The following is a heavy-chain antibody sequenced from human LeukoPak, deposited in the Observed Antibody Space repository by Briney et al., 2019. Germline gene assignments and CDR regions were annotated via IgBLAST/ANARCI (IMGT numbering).Heavy chain of an antibody. CDR2: IYYSGSA. D-gene: IGHD3-22*01. Sequence: SGTLSLTCTVSGGSISSYYWSWIRQPPGKGLEWIGYIYYSGSANYNPSLKSRVTISIDTSKNQFSLKLSSVTAADTAVYYCASLYYYDSSGRDYWGQGTLVTVSS. J-gene: IGHJ4*02. V-gene: IGHV4-59*01. CDR3: ASLYYYDSSGRDY. CDR1: GGSISSYY.